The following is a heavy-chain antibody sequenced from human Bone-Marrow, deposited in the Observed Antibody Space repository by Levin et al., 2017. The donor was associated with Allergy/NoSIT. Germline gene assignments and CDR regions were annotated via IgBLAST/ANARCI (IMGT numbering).Heavy chain of an antibody. CDR2: VWYDGSQE. Sequence: GESLKISCAASGFNFSTYAMHWVRQAPGKGLEWVAVVWYDGSQEYYADSVKGRFTIFRDNSKNTLYLQMNSLRAEDTAVYYCARDGRYGDYVKYYFDFWGQGALVTVSS. V-gene: IGHV3-33*01. D-gene: IGHD4-17*01. CDR1: GFNFSTYA. J-gene: IGHJ4*02. CDR3: ARDGRYGDYVKYYFDF.